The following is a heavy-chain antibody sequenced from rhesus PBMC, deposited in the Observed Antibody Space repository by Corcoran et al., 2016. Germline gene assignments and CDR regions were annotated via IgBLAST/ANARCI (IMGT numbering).Heavy chain of an antibody. Sequence: QGQLQESGPGLVKPSETLSRTCSVSGYSISSGYGGRWIRQVPGKGLEWIGYIGGSGGDTKKNPSLGSRVTISKDTTKNQFSLKLNSVTAADTAVYYCVRGCSGIGCPLVNIDYWGQGVLVTVSS. D-gene: IGHD2-21*01. CDR3: VRGCSGIGCPLVNIDY. CDR2: IGGSGGDT. V-gene: IGHV4-127*01. CDR1: GYSISSGYG. J-gene: IGHJ4*01.